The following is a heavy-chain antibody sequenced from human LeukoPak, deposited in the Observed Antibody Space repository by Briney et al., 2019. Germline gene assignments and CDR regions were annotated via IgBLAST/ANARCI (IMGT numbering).Heavy chain of an antibody. V-gene: IGHV1-2*02. J-gene: IGHJ4*02. D-gene: IGHD4-17*01. CDR3: ARVSSGYGEGDY. Sequence: ASVKVSCRASGYTFTGYYMHWVRQAPGQGLEWMGWINPNSGGTNYAQKFQGRVTMTRDTSISTAYMELSRLRSDDTAVYYCARVSSGYGEGDYWGQGTLVTVSS. CDR2: INPNSGGT. CDR1: GYTFTGYY.